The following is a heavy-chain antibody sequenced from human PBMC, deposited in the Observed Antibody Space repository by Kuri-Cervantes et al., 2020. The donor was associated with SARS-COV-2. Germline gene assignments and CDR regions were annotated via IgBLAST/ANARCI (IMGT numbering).Heavy chain of an antibody. Sequence: GGSLRLSCAASGFTFSSYDMHWVRQATGKGLEWVSAIGTAGDTYYPDSVKGRFTISRDNSRNMVFLEMSRLSAEDTAIYYCARDVGHLGHCSSPKCMNPFDSWGVGTLVTVSS. CDR1: GFTFSSYD. CDR2: IGTAGDT. D-gene: IGHD2-2*01. V-gene: IGHV3-13*04. CDR3: ARDVGHLGHCSSPKCMNPFDS. J-gene: IGHJ4*02.